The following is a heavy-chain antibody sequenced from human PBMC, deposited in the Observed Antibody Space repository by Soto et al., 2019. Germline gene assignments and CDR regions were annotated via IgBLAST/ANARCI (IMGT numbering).Heavy chain of an antibody. Sequence: ASVKVSCKASGYTFISYYMHWVRQAPGQGLEWMGIINPSGGSTNYAQKFQGRVTMTRDTSTSTVYMELSSLRSEDTAVYYCARDRLDCSGGSCWRSVKDTRGQGTLVTVSS. CDR3: ARDRLDCSGGSCWRSVKDT. CDR1: GYTFISYY. D-gene: IGHD2-15*01. V-gene: IGHV1-46*01. CDR2: INPSGGST. J-gene: IGHJ5*02.